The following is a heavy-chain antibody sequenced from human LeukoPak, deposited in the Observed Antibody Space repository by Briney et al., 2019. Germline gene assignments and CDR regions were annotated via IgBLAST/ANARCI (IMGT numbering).Heavy chain of an antibody. CDR2: IYYSGST. CDR3: ARSSGWLDSMDV. V-gene: IGHV4-39*01. Sequence: VKPSETLSLTCTVSGGSISSTSYYWGWIRQPPGKGLEWIGNIYYSGSTYYNPSLKSRVTISVDTSKNQFSLKLSSVTAADTAVYYCARSSGWLDSMDVWGKGTTVTISS. D-gene: IGHD6-19*01. CDR1: GGSISSTSYY. J-gene: IGHJ6*03.